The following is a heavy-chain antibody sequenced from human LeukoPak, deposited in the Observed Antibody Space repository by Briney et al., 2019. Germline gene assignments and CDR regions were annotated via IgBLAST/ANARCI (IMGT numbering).Heavy chain of an antibody. D-gene: IGHD3-22*01. CDR1: GFTFSSYA. CDR3: AKLGSSGYFQH. J-gene: IGHJ1*01. V-gene: IGHV3-23*01. Sequence: PGGSLRLSCAASGFTFSSYAMSWVRQALGEGLEWVSSISSSGVSTYYAASVKGRFTISRDNSKNTLYLQVNSLRAEDMAVYYCAKLGSSGYFQHWGQGTLVTVSS. CDR2: ISSSGVST.